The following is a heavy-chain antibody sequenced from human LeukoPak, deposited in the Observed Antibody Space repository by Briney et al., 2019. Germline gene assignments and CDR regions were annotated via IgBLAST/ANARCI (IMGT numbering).Heavy chain of an antibody. V-gene: IGHV4-59*08. D-gene: IGHD4-17*01. CDR2: IYYSGST. J-gene: IGHJ4*02. CDR1: GDSISGYY. Sequence: SETLSLTCSVSGDSISGYYWSWIRQPPGKGLEWMGYIYYSGSTDYNPSLKSRITISVDTSKNQLSLKLSSVTAADTAVYYCARGTITTVTDSWGPGTLVTVSS. CDR3: ARGTITTVTDS.